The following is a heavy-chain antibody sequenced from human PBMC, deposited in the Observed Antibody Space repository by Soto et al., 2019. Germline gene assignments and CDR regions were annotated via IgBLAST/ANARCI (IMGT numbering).Heavy chain of an antibody. CDR2: IYHSGST. V-gene: IGHV4-30-2*01. CDR1: GGSISRGGYS. Sequence: PSETLSLTCAVSGGSISRGGYSWSWIRQPPGKGLEWIGYIYHSGSTYYNPSLKSRVTISVDRSKNQFSLKLSSVTAADTAVYYCARVPWPWGQGTLVTVSS. CDR3: ARVPWP. J-gene: IGHJ5*02.